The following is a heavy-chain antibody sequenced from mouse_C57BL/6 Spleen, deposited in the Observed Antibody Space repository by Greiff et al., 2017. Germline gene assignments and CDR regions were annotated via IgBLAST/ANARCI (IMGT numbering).Heavy chain of an antibody. CDR3: TRAPTTVVATDY. V-gene: IGHV1-15*01. J-gene: IGHJ2*01. D-gene: IGHD1-1*01. CDR1: GYTFTDYE. CDR2: IDPETGGT. Sequence: VQLQQSGAELVRPGASVTLSCKASGYTFTDYEMHWVKQRPVHGLEWIGAIDPETGGTAYNQKFKGKAILTADKSSRTPYMELRILTSEDSAVYYCTRAPTTVVATDYWGQGTTLTVSS.